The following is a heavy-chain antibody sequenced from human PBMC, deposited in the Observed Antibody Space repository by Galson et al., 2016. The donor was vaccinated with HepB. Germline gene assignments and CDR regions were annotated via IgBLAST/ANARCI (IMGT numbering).Heavy chain of an antibody. V-gene: IGHV3-30*18. J-gene: IGHJ4*02. CDR2: ISYDGSNK. CDR3: AKEGCYYDSSGCGFDY. Sequence: SLRLSCAASGFTLSSYGMHWVRQAPAKGLEWVALISYDGSNKYYADSVKGRFTISRDNSKNTLYLQMNSLRAEDTAVYYCAKEGCYYDSSGCGFDYWGQGTLVTVSS. D-gene: IGHD3-22*01. CDR1: GFTLSSYG.